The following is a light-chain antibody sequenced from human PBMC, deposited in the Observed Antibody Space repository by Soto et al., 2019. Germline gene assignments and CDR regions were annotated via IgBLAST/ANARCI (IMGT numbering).Light chain of an antibody. Sequence: QSVLTQPPSASGSPGLSVTISCAGSSSDIGASNSVSWYQQHPGKAPKLLISEVTKRPSGVPDRFSGSKSGNTASLTVSGLQADDEADYYCGSKAGSNRHVVFGGGTKLTVL. CDR1: SSDIGASNS. CDR2: EVT. J-gene: IGLJ2*01. V-gene: IGLV2-8*01. CDR3: GSKAGSNRHVV.